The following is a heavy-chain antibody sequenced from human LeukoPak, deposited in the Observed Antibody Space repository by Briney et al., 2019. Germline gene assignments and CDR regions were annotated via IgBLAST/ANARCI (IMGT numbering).Heavy chain of an antibody. Sequence: SETLSLTCTVSGGSISSYYWSWIRQPPGKGLEWIGYIYYSGSTNYNPSLKSRVTISVDTSKNQFSLKLSSVTAADTAVYYCARLFTGYSSGWYLPYAFDIWGQGAMVTVSS. CDR1: GGSISSYY. CDR2: IYYSGST. J-gene: IGHJ3*02. D-gene: IGHD6-19*01. CDR3: ARLFTGYSSGWYLPYAFDI. V-gene: IGHV4-59*08.